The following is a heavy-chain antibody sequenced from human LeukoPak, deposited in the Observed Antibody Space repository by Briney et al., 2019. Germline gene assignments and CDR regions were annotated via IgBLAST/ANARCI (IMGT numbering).Heavy chain of an antibody. CDR1: GGSISSGGYC. J-gene: IGHJ4*02. CDR2: IYYSGST. CDR3: ARQSSFTYYFDS. Sequence: SETLSLTCTVSGGSISSGGYCWSWIRQHPGKGLKWIGYIYYSGSTYYNPSLKSRVAISVDTSKNQFSLKLSSVTAADTAVYYCARQSSFTYYFDSWGQGTLVTVSS. V-gene: IGHV4-31*03.